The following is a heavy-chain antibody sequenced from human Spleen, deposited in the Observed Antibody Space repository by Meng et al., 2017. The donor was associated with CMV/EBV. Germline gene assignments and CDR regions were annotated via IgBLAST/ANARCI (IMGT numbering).Heavy chain of an antibody. J-gene: IGHJ4*02. V-gene: IGHV3-7*01. Sequence: GESLKISCEASGFSFNIYWMSWVRQAPGKGLEWVANIKEDGTENHYADSVKGRFTISRDNAKNSLYLQVNSLRAEDTAVYYCAKCSGIDCYFDYWGQRALVTVSS. CDR2: IKEDGTEN. CDR3: AKCSGIDCYFDY. D-gene: IGHD2-8*02. CDR1: GFSFNIYW.